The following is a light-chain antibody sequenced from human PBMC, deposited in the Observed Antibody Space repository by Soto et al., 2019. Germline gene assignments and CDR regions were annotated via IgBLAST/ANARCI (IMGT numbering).Light chain of an antibody. J-gene: IGKJ2*01. CDR2: DTS. CDR1: QSVSSL. Sequence: IVLTQSPATLSVSPGERATLSCRASQSVSSLLAWYQQKPRQAPRLLIYDTSTSATGIPARFSGRGAATDFTLTSSSLQAEDFAIYYCQQYNICPYTFGQGTKLEIK. V-gene: IGKV3-15*01. CDR3: QQYNICPYT.